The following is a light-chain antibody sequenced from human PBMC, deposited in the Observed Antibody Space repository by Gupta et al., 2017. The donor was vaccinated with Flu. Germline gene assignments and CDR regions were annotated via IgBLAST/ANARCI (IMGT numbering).Light chain of an antibody. CDR3: QQYNNWAPWT. J-gene: IGKJ1*01. CDR1: QSVNRN. V-gene: IGKV3-15*01. Sequence: EIVMTQSPATLSVSPGERATLSCRASQSVNRNLVWYQQKPGQAPRLLIYGASTRDTGIPARFRGSGSGKEXPLSISXLQSEDFAVYYCQQYNNWAPWTFGXGTRL. CDR2: GAS.